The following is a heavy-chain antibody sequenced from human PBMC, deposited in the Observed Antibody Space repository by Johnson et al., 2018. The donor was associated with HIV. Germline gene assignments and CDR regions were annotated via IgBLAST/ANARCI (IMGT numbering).Heavy chain of an antibody. J-gene: IGHJ3*02. CDR3: AKDREGYNLGAFDI. V-gene: IGHV3-30*18. CDR2: ISYDGSNK. D-gene: IGHD5-24*01. Sequence: QVHLVESGGGVVQPGRSLRFSCAASGFTFSSYGMHWVRQAPGKGLEWVAVISYDGSNKYYADSVKGRFTISRDNSKNTLYLQMNSLRPEDTAGYYCAKDREGYNLGAFDIGGQGTMVTVSS. CDR1: GFTFSSYG.